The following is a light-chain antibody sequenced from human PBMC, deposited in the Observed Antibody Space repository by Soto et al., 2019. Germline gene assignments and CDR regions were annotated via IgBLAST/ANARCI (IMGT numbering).Light chain of an antibody. V-gene: IGLV7-43*01. Sequence: QAVVTQEPSLTVSPGGTVTLSCASSTGAVTSAYYPNWFQQKPGQAPRALIYDTTNKHSWTPARFSGSLLGGKAALTLSGVQPEYEADYYCLLYFDTIRVFGGGTQLTVL. CDR2: DTT. CDR1: TGAVTSAYY. J-gene: IGLJ3*02. CDR3: LLYFDTIRV.